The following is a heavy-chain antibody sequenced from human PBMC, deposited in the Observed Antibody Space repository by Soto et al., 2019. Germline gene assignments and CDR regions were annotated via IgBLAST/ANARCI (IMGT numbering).Heavy chain of an antibody. Sequence: EVQLVDSGGGLVQPGGSLRLSCAASGFTFSDYWMNWVRQAPGRGLEWVANIKVDGSEKNYVDSVKGRFTISRDNAKNSLNLHMNSLRGGDTAVYYCASDEMYDGAKCVLGYFQPWGQGTLVTVPS. CDR1: GFTFSDYW. J-gene: IGHJ1*01. V-gene: IGHV3-7*03. D-gene: IGHD3-10*01. CDR2: IKVDGSEK. CDR3: ASDEMYDGAKCVLGYFQP.